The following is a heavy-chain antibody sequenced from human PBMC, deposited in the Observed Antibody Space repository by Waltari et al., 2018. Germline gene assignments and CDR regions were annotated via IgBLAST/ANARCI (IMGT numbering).Heavy chain of an antibody. D-gene: IGHD3-3*01. CDR3: ARLHSRSYYDFWSASVSLDV. V-gene: IGHV4-59*01. CDR2: LYYDAST. CDR1: GASISTSY. J-gene: IGHJ6*02. Sequence: QVQLQESGPGLVKPSETLSLTCTVSGASISTSYWGWIRQPPGKGLEWIGYLYYDASTNSNPSLSSRVFISEDKSKNQFSLRLTSVTPADTAVYYCARLHSRSYYDFWSASVSLDVWGQGTTVTVSS.